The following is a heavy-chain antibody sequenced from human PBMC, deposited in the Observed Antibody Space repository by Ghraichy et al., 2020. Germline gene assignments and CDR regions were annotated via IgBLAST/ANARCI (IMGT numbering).Heavy chain of an antibody. D-gene: IGHD3-3*01. J-gene: IGHJ5*02. CDR1: XXTXTSYG. CDR3: ARTSGYDFWSGYFIRGWFDP. Sequence: ASVKVSCKASXXTXTSYGISWVRQAPGQGLEWMGWISAYNGNTNYAQKLQGRVTMTTDTSTSTAYMELRSLRSDDTAVYYCARTSGYDFWSGYFIRGWFDPWGQGTLVTVSS. CDR2: ISAYNGNT. V-gene: IGHV1-18*01.